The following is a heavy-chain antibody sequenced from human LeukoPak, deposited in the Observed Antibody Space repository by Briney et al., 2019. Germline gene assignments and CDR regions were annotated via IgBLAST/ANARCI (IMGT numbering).Heavy chain of an antibody. CDR2: INHSGST. V-gene: IGHV4-34*01. Sequence: SETLSLTCAVYGGSFSGYYWSWIRQPPGKGLEWIGEINHSGSTNYNPSLKSRVTISVDTSKNQFSLKLSSVTAADTAVYYCARGPWGVVVTAGYLYWGQGTLVTVSS. D-gene: IGHD2-21*02. CDR3: ARGPWGVVVTAGYLY. J-gene: IGHJ4*02. CDR1: GGSFSGYY.